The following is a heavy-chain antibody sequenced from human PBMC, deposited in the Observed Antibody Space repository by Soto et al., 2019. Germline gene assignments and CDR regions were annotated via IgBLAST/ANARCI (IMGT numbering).Heavy chain of an antibody. D-gene: IGHD2-8*01. V-gene: IGHV1-69*06. CDR2: IIPIFGTA. CDR1: GGTFSSYA. J-gene: IGHJ6*02. Sequence: SVKVSCKASGGTFSSYAISWVRQAPGQGLEWMGGIIPIFGTANYAQKFQGRVTITADKSTSTAYMELSSLRSEDTAVYYCARPARILYHINYYYYAMEVWGQGTTVTVS. CDR3: ARPARILYHINYYYYAMEV.